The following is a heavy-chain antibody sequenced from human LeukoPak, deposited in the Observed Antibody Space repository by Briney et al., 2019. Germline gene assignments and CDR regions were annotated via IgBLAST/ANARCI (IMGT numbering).Heavy chain of an antibody. Sequence: GGSLRLSCAASGFTFSSYAMSWVRQAPGKGLEWVSGISGSGGSTYYADSAKGRFTISRDNSKNTLYLQMNSLRAEDTAVYYCAKGLGSSGYYYSPFDSWGQGTLVTVSS. V-gene: IGHV3-23*01. CDR1: GFTFSSYA. CDR2: ISGSGGST. J-gene: IGHJ4*02. D-gene: IGHD3-22*01. CDR3: AKGLGSSGYYYSPFDS.